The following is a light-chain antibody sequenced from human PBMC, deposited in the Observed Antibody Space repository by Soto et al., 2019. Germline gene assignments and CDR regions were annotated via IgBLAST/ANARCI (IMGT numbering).Light chain of an antibody. V-gene: IGKV3-20*01. Sequence: EIVLTQSPGTLSLSPGERATLSCRANQSVSSSYLAWYQQKPGQAPRLLIYGASSRATGIPDRFSGSGSGTYFTLTISRPEPEDFSVYYCQQYGSSPLTFGGGTKVEIK. J-gene: IGKJ4*01. CDR3: QQYGSSPLT. CDR1: QSVSSSY. CDR2: GAS.